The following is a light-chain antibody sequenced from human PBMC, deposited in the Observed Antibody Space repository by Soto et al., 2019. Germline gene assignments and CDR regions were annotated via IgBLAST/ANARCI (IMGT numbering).Light chain of an antibody. CDR2: EVS. CDR1: SSDVGGYNY. J-gene: IGLJ1*01. Sequence: QSVLTQPASVSGSPGQSITISCTGTSSDVGGYNYVSWYQQHPGKAPKLMIYEVSNRPSGVSNRFSGSKSGNTASLTISGLQAEDEADYYCSSYTSSSTYLGTGTKVTV. CDR3: SSYTSSSTY. V-gene: IGLV2-14*01.